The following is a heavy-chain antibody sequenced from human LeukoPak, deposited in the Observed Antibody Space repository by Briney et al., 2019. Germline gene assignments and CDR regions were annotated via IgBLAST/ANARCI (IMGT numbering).Heavy chain of an antibody. CDR2: ISGTGGSA. V-gene: IGHV3-23*01. Sequence: GGSLRLSCAASGFIFNNYAMGWVRQAPGKGLEWVSSISGTGGSAFYADSVKGRFTISRANSKNTLYLQMNSLRAEDTAVYYCAKDRTVSSGWYGEWFDPWGQGTLVTVSS. CDR1: GFIFNNYA. CDR3: AKDRTVSSGWYGEWFDP. J-gene: IGHJ5*02. D-gene: IGHD6-19*01.